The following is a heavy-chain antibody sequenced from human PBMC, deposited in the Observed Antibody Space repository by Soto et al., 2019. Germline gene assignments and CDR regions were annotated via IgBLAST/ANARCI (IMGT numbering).Heavy chain of an antibody. V-gene: IGHV4-31*03. CDR3: ARSVFP. Sequence: QVQLQESGPGLVKPSQTLSLTCTVSGGSISSGGYYWNWIRQHPGKGLEWIGYIYYSGSTDYNPSLKSRLTVSLDTSKNQFSLRLSSATAADTAVYYCARSVFPWGQGTLVTVSS. CDR1: GGSISSGGYY. J-gene: IGHJ5*02. CDR2: IYYSGST. D-gene: IGHD2-8*01.